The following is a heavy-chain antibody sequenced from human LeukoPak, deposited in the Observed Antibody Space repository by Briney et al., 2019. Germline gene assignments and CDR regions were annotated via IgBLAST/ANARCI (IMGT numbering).Heavy chain of an antibody. CDR2: INHSGST. CDR3: ARGGEDYYDSSGSYYAFDY. D-gene: IGHD3-22*01. V-gene: IGHV4-34*01. CDR1: GGSFSGYY. Sequence: PSETLSLTCAVYGGSFSGYYWSWIRQPPGKGLEWIGEINHSGSTNYNPSLKSRVTISVDTSKNQFSLKLSSVTAADTAVYYCARGGEDYYDSSGSYYAFDYWGQGTLVTVSS. J-gene: IGHJ4*02.